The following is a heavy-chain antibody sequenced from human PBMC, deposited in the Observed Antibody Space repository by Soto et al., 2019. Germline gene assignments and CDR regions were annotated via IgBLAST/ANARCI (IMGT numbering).Heavy chain of an antibody. Sequence: PGGSLRLSCAASGSTFSSYSMNWVRQAPGKGLEWVSYISSSSSTIYYADSVKGRFTISRDNAKNSLYLQMNSLRAEDTAVYYCARDQRDSWAFDIWGQGTMVTVS. CDR2: ISSSSSTI. CDR1: GSTFSSYS. J-gene: IGHJ3*02. D-gene: IGHD3-22*01. V-gene: IGHV3-48*01. CDR3: ARDQRDSWAFDI.